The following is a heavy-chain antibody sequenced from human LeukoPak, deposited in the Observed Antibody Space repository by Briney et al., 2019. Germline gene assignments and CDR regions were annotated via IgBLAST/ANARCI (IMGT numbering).Heavy chain of an antibody. CDR1: GFKFEGYA. J-gene: IGHJ3*01. CDR2: ISGDGGNT. Sequence: GGSLRLSCAASGFKFEGYALHWVRQRPGKGLEWVSLISGDGGNTYYADSVKGRFTISRDNSKNSLYLQMKSLRTEDTALYYCVKDDFCPECAFDVWGQGTMVTVSS. V-gene: IGHV3-43*02. CDR3: VKDDFCPECAFDV. D-gene: IGHD3-3*01.